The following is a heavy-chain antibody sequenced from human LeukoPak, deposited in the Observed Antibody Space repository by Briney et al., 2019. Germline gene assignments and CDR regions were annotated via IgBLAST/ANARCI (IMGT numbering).Heavy chain of an antibody. D-gene: IGHD3-10*01. V-gene: IGHV1-69*10. Sequence: SVKVSCKASGGTFSSYAISWVRQAPGQGLEWMGGIIPILGIANYAQKFQGRVTITADKSTSTAYMELSSLRSEDTAVYYCAGSNYYGSGSYYWDLDYWGQGTLVTVSS. J-gene: IGHJ4*02. CDR3: AGSNYYGSGSYYWDLDY. CDR1: GGTFSSYA. CDR2: IIPILGIA.